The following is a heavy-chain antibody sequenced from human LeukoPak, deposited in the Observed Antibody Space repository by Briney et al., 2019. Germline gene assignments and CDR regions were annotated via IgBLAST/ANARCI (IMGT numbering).Heavy chain of an antibody. Sequence: RTSETLSLTCTVSGGSISSSSYYWGWIRQPPGKGLEWIGSISYSGSTYYNPSLKSRVTISVDTSKNQFSLKLSSVTAADTAVYYCARGGIAVAGNDYWGQGTLVTVSS. V-gene: IGHV4-39*01. D-gene: IGHD6-19*01. CDR3: ARGGIAVAGNDY. J-gene: IGHJ4*02. CDR1: GGSISSSSYY. CDR2: ISYSGST.